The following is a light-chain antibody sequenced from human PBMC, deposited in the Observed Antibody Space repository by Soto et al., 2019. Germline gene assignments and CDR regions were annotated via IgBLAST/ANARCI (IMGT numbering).Light chain of an antibody. CDR3: QHYISSPRSWT. J-gene: IGKJ1*01. CDR1: QSVSSSY. Sequence: EIVLTQSPGILSLSPGARATLSCRASQSVSSSYLAWYQQKPGQAPRLLIYGASSRATGIPYRFSGSGFGTDFNVTLSRVQPEDFAVYYCQHYISSPRSWTFGQGTKVEIK. CDR2: GAS. V-gene: IGKV3-20*01.